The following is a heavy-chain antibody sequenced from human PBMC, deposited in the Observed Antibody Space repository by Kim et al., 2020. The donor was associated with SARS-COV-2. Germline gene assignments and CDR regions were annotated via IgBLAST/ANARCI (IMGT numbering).Heavy chain of an antibody. J-gene: IGHJ5*02. Sequence: KGRFTISRDNAKNSLYLQMNSLRAEDTAVYYCARSHYDILTGYYKGWFDPWGQGTLVTVSS. V-gene: IGHV3-11*03. D-gene: IGHD3-9*01. CDR3: ARSHYDILTGYYKGWFDP.